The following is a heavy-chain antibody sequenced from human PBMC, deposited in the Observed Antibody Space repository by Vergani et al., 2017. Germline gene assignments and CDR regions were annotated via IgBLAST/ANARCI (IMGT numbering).Heavy chain of an antibody. Sequence: QVQLVQSGAEVKKPGASVKVSCKASGYTFTSYGISWVRQATGQGLEWMGWLSAYNGNTNYAQKLQGRVTMTTDTSTSTAYMELRSLRSDDTAVYYCAGGGGRFLEWLLDHDAFDIWGQGTMVTVSS. D-gene: IGHD3-3*01. CDR2: LSAYNGNT. CDR3: AGGGGRFLEWLLDHDAFDI. CDR1: GYTFTSYG. V-gene: IGHV1-18*01. J-gene: IGHJ3*02.